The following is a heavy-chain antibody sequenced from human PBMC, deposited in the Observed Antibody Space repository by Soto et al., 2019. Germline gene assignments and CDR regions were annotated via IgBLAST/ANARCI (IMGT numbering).Heavy chain of an antibody. CDR1: GFTFSSYA. Sequence: GGSLRLSCAASGFTFSSYAMHWVRQAPGKGLEWVAVISYDGSNKYYADSVKGRFTISRDNSKNTLYLQMNSLRAEDTAVYYCARITTYDFWSGYTDYIDYWGQGTLVTVSS. V-gene: IGHV3-30-3*01. CDR2: ISYDGSNK. CDR3: ARITTYDFWSGYTDYIDY. J-gene: IGHJ4*02. D-gene: IGHD3-3*01.